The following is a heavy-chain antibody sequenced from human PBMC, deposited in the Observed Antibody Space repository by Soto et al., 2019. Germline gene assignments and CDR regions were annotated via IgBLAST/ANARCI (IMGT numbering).Heavy chain of an antibody. CDR1: GFTFSSYG. V-gene: IGHV3-30*18. D-gene: IGHD3-16*01. J-gene: IGHJ4*02. CDR3: AKGGGN. Sequence: QVQLVESGGGVVQPGRSLRLSCAASGFTFSSYGMHWVRQAPGKGLEWVAVISYDGSNKYYADSVKGRFTISRDNSKNTLYLQMNSRRAEDTAVYYCAKGGGNWGQGTLVTVSS. CDR2: ISYDGSNK.